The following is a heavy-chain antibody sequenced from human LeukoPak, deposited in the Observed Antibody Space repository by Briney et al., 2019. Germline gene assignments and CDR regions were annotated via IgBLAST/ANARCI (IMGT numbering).Heavy chain of an antibody. CDR1: GGTFSSYG. D-gene: IGHD5/OR15-5a*01. Sequence: GSSVKVSCKASGGTFSSYGITWVRQAPGQGLEWMGGIIPMFGTGNSAQKLRGRVTITTDESTRTAYMDPSSLRSEDTAVYYCASVTMVVSRSEAGAFDIWGQGTLVTVSS. J-gene: IGHJ3*02. CDR2: IIPMFGTG. CDR3: ASVTMVVSRSEAGAFDI. V-gene: IGHV1-69*05.